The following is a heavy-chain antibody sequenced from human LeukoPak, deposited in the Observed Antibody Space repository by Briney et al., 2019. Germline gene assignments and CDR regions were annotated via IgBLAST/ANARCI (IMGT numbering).Heavy chain of an antibody. CDR2: INSDGSST. CDR1: GFTFSSYC. V-gene: IGHV3-74*01. J-gene: IGHJ6*03. CDR3: ARDGRYYDILTGYYTAPVMDV. D-gene: IGHD3-9*01. Sequence: GGSLRLSCAASGFTFSSYCMHWVRQAPGKGLVWVLRINSDGSSTSYTDSGKGRFTISRDNAKNTLYMQMNSLRAEDTAVYYCARDGRYYDILTGYYTAPVMDVWGKGTTVTVSS.